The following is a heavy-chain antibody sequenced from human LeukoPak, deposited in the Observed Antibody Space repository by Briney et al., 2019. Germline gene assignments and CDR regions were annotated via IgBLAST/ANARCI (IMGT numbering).Heavy chain of an antibody. Sequence: SETLSLTCTVSGGSISSSTDYWGWIRQPPGKGLEWIGNIHYSGSTYYSPSLKGRVTISVDSSKNKFSLNLSSVTAADTAVYYCARGVRVRGVIFYYYYMDVWGKGTTVTISS. V-gene: IGHV4-39*01. CDR1: GGSISSSTDY. CDR3: ARGVRVRGVIFYYYYMDV. D-gene: IGHD3-10*01. CDR2: IHYSGST. J-gene: IGHJ6*03.